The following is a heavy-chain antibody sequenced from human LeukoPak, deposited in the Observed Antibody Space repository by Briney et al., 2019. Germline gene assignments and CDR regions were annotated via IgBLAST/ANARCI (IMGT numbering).Heavy chain of an antibody. V-gene: IGHV4-39*01. D-gene: IGHD2-15*01. CDR3: ARRRPYCSGGSCYDNWFDP. Sequence: SETLSLTXTVSGGSISSSSYYWGWIRQPPGKGLDWIGSIYYSGSTYYNPSLKSRVTISVDTSKNQFSLKLSSVTAADTAVYYCARRRPYCSGGSCYDNWFDPWGQGTLVTVSS. J-gene: IGHJ5*02. CDR2: IYYSGST. CDR1: GGSISSSSYY.